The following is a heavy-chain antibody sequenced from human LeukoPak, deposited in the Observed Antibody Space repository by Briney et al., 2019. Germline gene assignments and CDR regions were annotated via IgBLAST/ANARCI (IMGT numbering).Heavy chain of an antibody. CDR3: TRGSNRDDSSDFDC. CDR1: GFTVDSNY. CDR2: IRSNAYGGAT. V-gene: IGHV3-15*01. Sequence: GGSLRLSCAASGFTVDSNYLSWVRQAPGKGLEWVGRIRSNAYGGATESAAPVTGRFTISRDDSQNTLYLQMNSLKIEDTAVYYCTRGSNRDDSSDFDCWGQGTLVTVSS. D-gene: IGHD3-22*01. J-gene: IGHJ4*02.